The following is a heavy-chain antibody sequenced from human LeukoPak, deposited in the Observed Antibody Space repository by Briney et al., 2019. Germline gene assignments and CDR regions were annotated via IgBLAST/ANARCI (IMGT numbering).Heavy chain of an antibody. CDR1: GFSISGYW. Sequence: GGSLRLSCAASGFSISGYWMSWVRQAPGKGLEWVANIKQDGSEKYFVGSVKGRFTISRDNAKNSLYLQMNSLRAEDTAVYYCARESGYDSNYFDYWGQGTLVTVSS. CDR2: IKQDGSEK. D-gene: IGHD5-12*01. J-gene: IGHJ4*02. CDR3: ARESGYDSNYFDY. V-gene: IGHV3-7*01.